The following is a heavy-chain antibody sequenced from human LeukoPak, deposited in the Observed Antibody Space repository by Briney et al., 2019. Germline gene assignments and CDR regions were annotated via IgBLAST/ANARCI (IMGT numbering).Heavy chain of an antibody. J-gene: IGHJ5*02. CDR2: IYYSGSI. Sequence: SETLSLTCTVSGGSISSSSYYWGWIRQPPGKGLEWIGSIYYSGSIYDNASLKSRVTISVDTSKNQFSLKLSSVTAAETAVYSCARHAYGSGSNWFDPWGQGTLVTVSS. D-gene: IGHD3-10*01. V-gene: IGHV4-39*01. CDR3: ARHAYGSGSNWFDP. CDR1: GGSISSSSYY.